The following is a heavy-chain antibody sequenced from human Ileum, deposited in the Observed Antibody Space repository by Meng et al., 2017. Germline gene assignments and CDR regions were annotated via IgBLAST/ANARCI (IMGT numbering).Heavy chain of an antibody. CDR1: GFSFSNYA. CDR3: ARGCNNINCYFRN. CDR2: IGSTT. V-gene: IGHV3-23*01. D-gene: IGHD2-21*01. Sequence: EVRLLESGGGLVQQGGSLRLSCAASGFSFSNYAMDWVRQAPGKGLEWISTIGSTTYYADSVKGRFTVSRDTSKNTLYLQMNSPRAEDAAVYYCARGCNNINCYFRNWGQGTLVTVSS. J-gene: IGHJ4*02.